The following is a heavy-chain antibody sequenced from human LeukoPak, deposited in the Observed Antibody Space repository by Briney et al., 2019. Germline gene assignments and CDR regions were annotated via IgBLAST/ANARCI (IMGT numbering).Heavy chain of an antibody. D-gene: IGHD3-16*01. V-gene: IGHV4-34*01. Sequence: SETLSLTCAVYGGSFSGYYWSWIRQPPGKGLEWIGEINHSGSTNYNPSLKSRVTISVDTSKNQFSLKLSSVTAADTAVYYCARSWGFWGYCYYYMDVWGKGTTVTVSS. CDR3: ARSWGFWGYCYYYMDV. J-gene: IGHJ6*03. CDR1: GGSFSGYY. CDR2: INHSGST.